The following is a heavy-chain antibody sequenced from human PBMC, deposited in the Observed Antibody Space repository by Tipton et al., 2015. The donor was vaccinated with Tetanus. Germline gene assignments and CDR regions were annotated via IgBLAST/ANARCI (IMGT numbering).Heavy chain of an antibody. CDR2: TYYRSKWYN. J-gene: IGHJ5*02. V-gene: IGHV6-1*01. CDR3: AREGGSSSWFPLRYNWFDP. Sequence: GLVKPSQTLSLTCAISGDSVSSNSAAWNWIRQSPSRGLEWLGRTYYRSKWYNDYAVSVKSRITINPDTSKNQFSLQLNSVTPEDPAVYYCAREGGSSSWFPLRYNWFDPWGQGTLVTVSS. D-gene: IGHD6-13*01. CDR1: GDSVSSNSAA.